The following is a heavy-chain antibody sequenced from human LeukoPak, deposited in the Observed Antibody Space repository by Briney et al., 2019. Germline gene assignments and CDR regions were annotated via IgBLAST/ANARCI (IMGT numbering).Heavy chain of an antibody. D-gene: IGHD2-2*01. CDR3: TSGSPQLPFDY. V-gene: IGHV3-49*03. CDR2: IRSKAYGGTT. CDR1: GFTVSSNY. J-gene: IGHJ4*02. Sequence: GGPLRLSCAASGFTVSSNYMSWFRQAPGKGLEWVGFIRSKAYGGTTEYAASVKGRFTISRDDSKSIAYLQMNSLKTEDTAVYYCTSGSPQLPFDYWGQGTLVTVSS.